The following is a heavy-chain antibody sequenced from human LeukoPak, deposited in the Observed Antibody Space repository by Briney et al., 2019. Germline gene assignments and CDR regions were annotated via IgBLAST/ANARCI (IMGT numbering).Heavy chain of an antibody. CDR3: ARGAHSGYDYYFDY. V-gene: IGHV1-18*01. J-gene: IGHJ4*02. CDR2: ISVYNGNR. Sequence: ASVKVSCKASGYTFSSHAISWVRQAPGQGLEWMGWISVYNGNRDYAQKFQGRVTMTTDTSTSTAYMELRSLRSEDTAVYYCARGAHSGYDYYFDYWGQGTLVTVSS. D-gene: IGHD5-12*01. CDR1: GYTFSSHA.